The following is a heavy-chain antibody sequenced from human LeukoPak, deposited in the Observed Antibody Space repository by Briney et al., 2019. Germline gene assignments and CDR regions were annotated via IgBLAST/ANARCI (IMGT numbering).Heavy chain of an antibody. J-gene: IGHJ4*02. V-gene: IGHV3-21*01. D-gene: IGHD3-16*01. CDR1: RFTFSSYS. Sequence: PGGSLRLSCAASRFTFSSYSMIWVRQAPGKGLEWDSSISSSGTYIYYADSLKGRFTISRDNAANSLYLQMSSLRAEDTAVYYCARHLLSGDFWGIVYWGQGTLVTVSS. CDR2: ISSSGTYI. CDR3: ARHLLSGDFWGIVY.